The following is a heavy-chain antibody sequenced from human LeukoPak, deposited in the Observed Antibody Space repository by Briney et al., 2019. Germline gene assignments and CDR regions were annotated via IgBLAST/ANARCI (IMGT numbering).Heavy chain of an antibody. CDR3: ARLRLSGGSFSVGWFDP. CDR2: IYYSGST. V-gene: IGHV4-30-4*01. CDR1: GGSISSGDYY. D-gene: IGHD1-26*01. Sequence: PSETLSLTCTVSGGSISSGDYYWSWIRQPPGKGLEWIGYIYYSGSTYYNPSLKSRVTISVDTSKNQFSLRLNSVTAADTAVYFCARLRLSGGSFSVGWFDPWGQGIQVTVSS. J-gene: IGHJ5*02.